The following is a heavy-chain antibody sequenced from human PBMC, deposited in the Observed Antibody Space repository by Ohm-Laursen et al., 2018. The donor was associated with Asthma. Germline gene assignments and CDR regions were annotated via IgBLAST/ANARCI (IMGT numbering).Heavy chain of an antibody. D-gene: IGHD3-22*01. CDR3: ARKGYYYDSSGYHDAFDI. V-gene: IGHV4-31*03. CDR2: IYYSGLT. Sequence: TLSLTCTVSGGSISSGGYYWSWIRQHPGKGLEWIGYIYYSGLTYSNPSLRSRVTLSVDTSTNQFSLNLTSMTAADTAVYYCARKGYYYDSSGYHDAFDIWGQGTMVTVSS. J-gene: IGHJ3*02. CDR1: GGSISSGGYY.